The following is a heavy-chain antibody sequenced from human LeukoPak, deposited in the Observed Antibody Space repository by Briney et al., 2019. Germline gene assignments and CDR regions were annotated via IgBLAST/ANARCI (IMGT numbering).Heavy chain of an antibody. J-gene: IGHJ4*02. CDR3: ARTSYDSSGYYLGDY. CDR2: IEKDAREK. D-gene: IGHD3-22*01. CDR1: GFTISHYW. Sequence: PGGSLRLSCVASGFTISHYWMTWVRQAPGKGLEWVANIEKDAREKTYVDSVKGRFTISRDNAKNSIFLQMNSLRAEDTAVYYCARTSYDSSGYYLGDYWGQGTLVTVSS. V-gene: IGHV3-7*01.